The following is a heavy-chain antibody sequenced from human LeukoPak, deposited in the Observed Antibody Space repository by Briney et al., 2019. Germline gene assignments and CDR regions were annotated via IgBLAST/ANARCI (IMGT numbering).Heavy chain of an antibody. V-gene: IGHV3-23*01. CDR3: AREFTVSSGWYKYNWFDP. D-gene: IGHD6-19*01. CDR2: ISISGGST. J-gene: IGHJ5*02. Sequence: GGSLRLSCAASGFTFSNYAMSWVRQAPGKGLEWVSAISISGGSTYFADSVKGRFTISRDNSKNTLYLQMNSLRAEDTAVYYCAREFTVSSGWYKYNWFDPWGQGTLVTVSS. CDR1: GFTFSNYA.